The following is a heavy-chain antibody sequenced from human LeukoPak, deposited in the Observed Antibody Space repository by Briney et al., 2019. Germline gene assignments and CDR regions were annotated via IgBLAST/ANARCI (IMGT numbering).Heavy chain of an antibody. J-gene: IGHJ5*02. CDR2: LNADGSYT. Sequence: PGGTLRLSCAASGVTFSNYSKHWARQAPGKGLVWVSRLNADGSYTTYADSVKGRFTISSDNAKNSLYLQMSSLRAEDTAVYYCARDKRGYFDPNWFDPWGQGTLVTVSS. CDR1: GVTFSNYS. V-gene: IGHV3-74*01. CDR3: ARDKRGYFDPNWFDP. D-gene: IGHD3-9*01.